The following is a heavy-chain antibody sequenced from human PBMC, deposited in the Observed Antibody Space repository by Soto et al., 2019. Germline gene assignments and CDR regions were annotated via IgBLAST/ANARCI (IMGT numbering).Heavy chain of an antibody. CDR1: VGSFSSGSYY. J-gene: IGHJ4*02. CDR2: IYYSGST. D-gene: IGHD3-3*01. CDR3: ARGHSITIFGVVIGPFDY. Sequence: SETLSLTCTVSVGSFSSGSYYWSWILQPPGKGLEWIGYIYYSGSTNYNPSLKSRVTISVDTSKNQFSLKLSSVTAADTAVYYCARGHSITIFGVVIGPFDYWGQGTLVTVSS. V-gene: IGHV4-61*01.